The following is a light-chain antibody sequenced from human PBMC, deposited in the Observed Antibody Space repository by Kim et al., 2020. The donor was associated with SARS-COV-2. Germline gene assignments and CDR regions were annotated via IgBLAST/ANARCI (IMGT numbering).Light chain of an antibody. CDR2: NKN. V-gene: IGLV3-19*01. CDR1: SLRGYK. CDR3: NSRDSSGNHVV. Sequence: WEQKVRFKCQEASLRGYKPGCYQHRPGQAPALVIINKNNRPSGIPDRFSGSSSGNTASLTITGAQAEDEADYYCNSRDSSGNHVVFGGGTQLTVL. J-gene: IGLJ3*02.